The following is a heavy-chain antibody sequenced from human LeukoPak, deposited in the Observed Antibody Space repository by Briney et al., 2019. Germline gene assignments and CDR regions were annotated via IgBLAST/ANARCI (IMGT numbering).Heavy chain of an antibody. V-gene: IGHV7-4-1*02. CDR2: INTNTGNP. CDR1: GYTFTSYA. J-gene: IGHJ5*02. Sequence: ASVKVSCKASGYTFTSYAMNWVRQAPGQGLEWMGWINTNTGNPTYAQGFTGRFVFSLDTSVSTAYLQISSLKAEDTAVYYCAGLIAEAGTSSLNWFDPWGQGTLFTVSS. D-gene: IGHD6-13*01. CDR3: AGLIAEAGTSSLNWFDP.